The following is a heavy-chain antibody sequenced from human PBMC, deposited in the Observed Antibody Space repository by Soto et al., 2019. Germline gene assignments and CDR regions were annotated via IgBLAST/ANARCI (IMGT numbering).Heavy chain of an antibody. CDR3: ARLPSVNYQNRFDP. Sequence: SETLSLTCGVSGGSISNSYWSWIRQSPGKGLEWIGYIYYSGSTNYNPSLESRVTISVDTSKNQFSLKLSSVTAADTAVYFCARLPSVNYQNRFDPWGQGTLVTVSS. J-gene: IGHJ5*02. CDR2: IYYSGST. D-gene: IGHD4-17*01. V-gene: IGHV4-59*01. CDR1: GGSISNSY.